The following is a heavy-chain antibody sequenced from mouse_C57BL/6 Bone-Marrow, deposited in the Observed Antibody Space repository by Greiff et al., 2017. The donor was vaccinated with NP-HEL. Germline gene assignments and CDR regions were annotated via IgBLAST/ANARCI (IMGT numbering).Heavy chain of an antibody. Sequence: DVMLVESGGDLVKPGGSLKLSCAASGFTFSSYGMSWVRQTPDKRLEWVATISSGGSYTYYPDSVKGRFTISRDNAKNTLYLQMSSLKSEDTAMYYCARRVLLRYYAMDYWGQGTSVTVSS. CDR3: ARRVLLRYYAMDY. CDR1: GFTFSSYG. D-gene: IGHD1-1*01. CDR2: ISSGGSYT. J-gene: IGHJ4*01. V-gene: IGHV5-6*02.